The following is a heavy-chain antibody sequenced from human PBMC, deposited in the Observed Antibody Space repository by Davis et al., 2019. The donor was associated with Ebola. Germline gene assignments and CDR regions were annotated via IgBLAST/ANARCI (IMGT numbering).Heavy chain of an antibody. Sequence: PSETLSLTCTVSGGSVNSGSYYWSWIRQPPGKGLEWIGCISYSGSTNYNPSLKSRVTISVDTSKNQFSLNLSSVTAADTAVYYCARLYCSSTRCFDYWGQGTLVTVSS. D-gene: IGHD2-2*01. V-gene: IGHV4-61*01. CDR3: ARLYCSSTRCFDY. CDR1: GGSVNSGSYY. CDR2: ISYSGST. J-gene: IGHJ4*02.